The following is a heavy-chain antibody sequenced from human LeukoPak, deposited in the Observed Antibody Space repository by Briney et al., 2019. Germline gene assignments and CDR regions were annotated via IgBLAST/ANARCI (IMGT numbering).Heavy chain of an antibody. CDR3: VRLVSATGNFDF. V-gene: IGHV4-39*07. D-gene: IGHD1-1*01. Sequence: SETLSLTCTVSGGSISSSSYYWGWIRQPPGKGLEWIGSIYYSGSTYYNPSLKSRVTISIDTSKNQFSLKLRSVTAADTAVYYCVRLVSATGNFDFWGQGALVTVSS. CDR2: IYYSGST. CDR1: GGSISSSSYY. J-gene: IGHJ4*02.